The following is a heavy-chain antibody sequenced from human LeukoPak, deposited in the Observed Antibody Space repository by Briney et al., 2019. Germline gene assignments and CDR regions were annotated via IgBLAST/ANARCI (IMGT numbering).Heavy chain of an antibody. CDR1: VFTFSTYS. V-gene: IGHV3-21*01. CDR2: ISSSSTYI. CDR3: LGAFDI. Sequence: GGSLRLSCAASVFTFSTYSMNWVRQAPGKGLEWVSSISSSSTYIHYADSVKGRFTISRDNAQNSLYLQMNSLRAEDTAIYYCLGAFDIWGQGTMVTVSS. J-gene: IGHJ3*02.